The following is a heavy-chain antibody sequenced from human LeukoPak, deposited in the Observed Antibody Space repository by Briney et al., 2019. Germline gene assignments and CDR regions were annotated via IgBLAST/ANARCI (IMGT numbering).Heavy chain of an antibody. CDR3: ARYMVGATLNPFDY. D-gene: IGHD1-26*01. J-gene: IGHJ4*02. Sequence: SVTVSCKASGGTFSSYAISWVRQAPGQGLEWMGGIIPIFGTANYAQKFQGRVTITADESTSTVYMELSSLRSEDTAVYYCARYMVGATLNPFDYWGQGTLVTVSS. CDR2: IIPIFGTA. CDR1: GGTFSSYA. V-gene: IGHV1-69*13.